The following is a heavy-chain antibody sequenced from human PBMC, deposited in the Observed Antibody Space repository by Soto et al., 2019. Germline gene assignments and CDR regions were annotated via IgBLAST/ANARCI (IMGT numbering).Heavy chain of an antibody. CDR1: GFTFSSYA. Sequence: EVQLLESGGGLVQPGGSLRLSCAASGFTFSSYAMSWVRQAPGKGLEWVSAISGSGGSTYYADSVKGRFTISRDNSKNTLYLQMNSLRAEDTAVYYCAKTPMYLEWVFLYYYYYMDVWGKGTTVTVSS. D-gene: IGHD3-3*01. CDR3: AKTPMYLEWVFLYYYYYMDV. CDR2: ISGSGGST. V-gene: IGHV3-23*01. J-gene: IGHJ6*03.